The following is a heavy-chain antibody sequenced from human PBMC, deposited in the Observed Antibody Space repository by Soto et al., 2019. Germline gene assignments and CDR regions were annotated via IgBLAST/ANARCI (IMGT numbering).Heavy chain of an antibody. CDR3: ARDLGCSGGSCYGDDYYYGMDV. J-gene: IGHJ6*02. Sequence: GASVKVSCKASGYTFTGYYMHWVRQAPGQGLEWMGWINPNSGGTNYAQKFQGWVTMTRDTSISTAYMELSRLRSDDTAVYYCARDLGCSGGSCYGDDYYYGMDVWGQGTTVTV. V-gene: IGHV1-2*04. CDR2: INPNSGGT. D-gene: IGHD2-15*01. CDR1: GYTFTGYY.